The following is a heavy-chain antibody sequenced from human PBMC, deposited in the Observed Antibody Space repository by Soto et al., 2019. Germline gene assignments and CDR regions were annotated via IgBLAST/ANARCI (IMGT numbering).Heavy chain of an antibody. CDR3: ARLGWIAARPPYYGMDV. J-gene: IGHJ6*02. CDR1: CGSFSGYY. D-gene: IGHD6-6*01. Sequence: SETLSLTCAVYCGSFSGYYWSWIRQPPGKGLEWIGEINHSGSTNYNPSLKSRVAISVDTSKNQFSLKLSSVTAADTAVYYCARLGWIAARPPYYGMDVWGQGTTVTVSS. V-gene: IGHV4-34*01. CDR2: INHSGST.